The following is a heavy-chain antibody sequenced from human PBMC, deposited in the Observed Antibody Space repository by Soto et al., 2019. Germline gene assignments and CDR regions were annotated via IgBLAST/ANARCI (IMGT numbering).Heavy chain of an antibody. J-gene: IGHJ4*02. CDR3: ASTGSPPRFLEWLLYFSYFDY. Sequence: SGPTLVNPTQTLTLTCTFSGFSLSTSGVGVGWIRQPPGKALEWLALIYWNDDKRYSPSLKSRLTITKDTSKNQVVLTMTNMDPVDTATYYCASTGSPPRFLEWLLYFSYFDYWGQGTLVTVSS. V-gene: IGHV2-5*01. CDR2: IYWNDDK. D-gene: IGHD3-3*01. CDR1: GFSLSTSGVG.